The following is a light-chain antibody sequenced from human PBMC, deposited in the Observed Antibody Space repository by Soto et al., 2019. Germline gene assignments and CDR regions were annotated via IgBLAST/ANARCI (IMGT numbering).Light chain of an antibody. CDR3: QQYGSSIT. CDR2: GAS. CDR1: QSITTNY. V-gene: IGKV3-20*01. J-gene: IGKJ5*01. Sequence: ESVLTQSPGTLSLSPGERATLSCRAGQSITTNYLAWYQQRFGQAPRLLIHGASSRAAGIPDRFSGSRSGTDFTLTISRLEPEDFAVYYCQQYGSSITFGQGTRLEIK.